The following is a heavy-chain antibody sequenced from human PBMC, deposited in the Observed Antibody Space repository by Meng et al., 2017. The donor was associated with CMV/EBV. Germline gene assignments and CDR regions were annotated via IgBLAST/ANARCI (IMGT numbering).Heavy chain of an antibody. Sequence: GESLKISCAASGFTFSSYAMSWVRQAPGTGLEWVSAISGSGGSTYYADSVKGRFTLSSDNSKNTLYLQMNSLRAEDTAVYYCAKDGLRGRYSGSYYYFDYWGQGTLVTVSS. CDR2: ISGSGGST. J-gene: IGHJ4*02. D-gene: IGHD1-26*01. CDR3: AKDGLRGRYSGSYYYFDY. V-gene: IGHV3-23*01. CDR1: GFTFSSYA.